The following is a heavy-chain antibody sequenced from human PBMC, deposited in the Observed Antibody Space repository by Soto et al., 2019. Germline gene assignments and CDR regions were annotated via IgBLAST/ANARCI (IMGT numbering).Heavy chain of an antibody. V-gene: IGHV4-30-4*01. CDR1: GGSISSGDYY. Sequence: PSETLSLTCTVSGGSISSGDYYWSWIRQPPGKGLEWIGYIYYSGSTYYNPSLKSRVTISVDTSKNQFSLKLSSVTAADTAVYYCARVLHDYSNSGVWFDPWGQGTLVTVSS. CDR2: IYYSGST. D-gene: IGHD4-4*01. CDR3: ARVLHDYSNSGVWFDP. J-gene: IGHJ5*02.